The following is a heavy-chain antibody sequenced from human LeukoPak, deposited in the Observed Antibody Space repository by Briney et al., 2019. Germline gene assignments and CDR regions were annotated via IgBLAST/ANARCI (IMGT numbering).Heavy chain of an antibody. V-gene: IGHV3-53*01. Sequence: GGSLRLSCAASGFTVSSSYMSWVRQAPGKGLEWVSVIYSGGSTYYADSVKGRFTISRDNSKNTLYLQMNSLRAEDTAVYYCARLGYSSSWYGRDYYYYYYMDVWGKGTTVTVSS. J-gene: IGHJ6*03. CDR1: GFTVSSSY. CDR3: ARLGYSSSWYGRDYYYYYYMDV. CDR2: IYSGGST. D-gene: IGHD6-13*01.